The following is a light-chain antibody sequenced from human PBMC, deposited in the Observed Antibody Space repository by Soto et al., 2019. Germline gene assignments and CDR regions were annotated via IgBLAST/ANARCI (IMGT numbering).Light chain of an antibody. Sequence: DIQMTQSPSSLSAFVGDRITITCRASQGITNELGWYQQKPGKAPKRLIYAASSLQSGVPSRFSGSGSGTEFTLTISNLQTEDFATYFCLQHYTYPPFTFGPGTKVDFK. CDR3: LQHYTYPPFT. V-gene: IGKV1-17*02. CDR2: AAS. J-gene: IGKJ3*01. CDR1: QGITNE.